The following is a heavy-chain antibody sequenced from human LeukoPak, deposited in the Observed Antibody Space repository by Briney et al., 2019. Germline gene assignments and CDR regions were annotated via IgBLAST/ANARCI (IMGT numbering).Heavy chain of an antibody. CDR2: IYCDDEN. V-gene: IGHV2-5*02. D-gene: IGHD6-13*01. CDR3: AHILAAGTYDP. J-gene: IGHJ5*02. CDR1: GFSLSHRAVG. Sequence: SGAPLVNPSQTFRLTYTCSGFSLSHRAVGVGWIREPPGNALEWLALIYCDDENRYSPSLKCRLTITKDTSKNQVVLTMTNMDPVDTATYYCAHILAAGTYDPWGQGTLVTVSS.